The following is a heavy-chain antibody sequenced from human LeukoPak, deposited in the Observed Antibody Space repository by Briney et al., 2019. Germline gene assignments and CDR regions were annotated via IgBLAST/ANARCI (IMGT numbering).Heavy chain of an antibody. J-gene: IGHJ6*03. D-gene: IGHD3-3*01. V-gene: IGHV3-48*01. CDR3: VRGSLASGVVVYYYYYLDV. Sequence: GGSLRLSCAASGFTFSNAWMSWVRQAPGKGLEWLSYISASRDITYYADSVKGRFTISRDNAKNSLYLQMNSLRAEDTAVYYCVRGSLASGVVVYYYYYLDVWGKGTTVTVSS. CDR2: ISASRDIT. CDR1: GFTFSNAW.